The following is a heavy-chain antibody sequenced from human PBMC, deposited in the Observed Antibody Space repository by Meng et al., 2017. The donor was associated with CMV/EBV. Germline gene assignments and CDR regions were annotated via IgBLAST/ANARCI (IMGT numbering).Heavy chain of an antibody. D-gene: IGHD6-6*01. CDR3: ARDYSGIAARPGFDP. CDR2: IIPIFGTA. CDR1: GGPFSSYA. Sequence: VQLVQSGAEVKKPGSSVKVSCKASGGPFSSYAISWVRQAPGQGLEWMGGIIPIFGTANYAQKFQGRVTITADESTSTAYMELSSLRSEDTAVYYCARDYSGIAARPGFDPWGQGTLVTVSS. V-gene: IGHV1-69*12. J-gene: IGHJ5*02.